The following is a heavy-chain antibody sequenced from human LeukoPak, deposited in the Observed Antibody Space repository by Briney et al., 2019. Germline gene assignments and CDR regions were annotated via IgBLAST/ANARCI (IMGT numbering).Heavy chain of an antibody. J-gene: IGHJ4*02. D-gene: IGHD3-22*01. V-gene: IGHV3-30*04. CDR1: GFTFISYA. CDR2: ISFHGTDS. Sequence: GTSLRLSCAASGFTFISYAIHWVRQAPGKGLEWVAVISFHGTDSFYADSVKGRFTISRDNARNSLYLQMNSLRAEDTAVYYCARDNYDSSGPYYFDYWGQGTLVTVSS. CDR3: ARDNYDSSGPYYFDY.